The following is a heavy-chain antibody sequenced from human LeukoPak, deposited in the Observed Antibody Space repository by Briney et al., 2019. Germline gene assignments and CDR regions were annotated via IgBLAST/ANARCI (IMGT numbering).Heavy chain of an antibody. V-gene: IGHV4-34*01. CDR1: GGSFSGYY. Sequence: ASETLSLTCAVYGGSFSGYYWSWVRQPPGKGLEWIGDINHSGNTIYNPSLKSRVTISVDTSNYQFSLKLSSVTAADTAVYYCARHGRSGVAVAFTRGFDYWGQGTLVTVSS. J-gene: IGHJ4*02. D-gene: IGHD6-19*01. CDR3: ARHGRSGVAVAFTRGFDY. CDR2: INHSGNT.